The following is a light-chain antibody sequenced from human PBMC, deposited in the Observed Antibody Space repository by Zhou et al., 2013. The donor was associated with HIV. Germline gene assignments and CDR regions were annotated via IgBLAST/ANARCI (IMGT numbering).Light chain of an antibody. CDR2: KVS. V-gene: IGKV2-30*02. CDR3: LQGTHRPFT. Sequence: DVVMTQSPLSLPVTLGQPASISCRSSQSLVHSDGNTYLNWFQQRPGQSPRRLIYKVSNRDSGVPDRFSGSGSGTEFTLKISRVEAEDVGLYYCLQGTHRPFTFGQGTKAGD. J-gene: IGKJ2*01. CDR1: QSLVHSDGNTY.